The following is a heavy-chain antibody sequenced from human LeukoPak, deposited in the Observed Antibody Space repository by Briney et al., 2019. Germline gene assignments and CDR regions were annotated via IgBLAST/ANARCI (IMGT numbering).Heavy chain of an antibody. Sequence: PGGSLRLSCAASGFTFSTYGTHWVRQAPGKGLEWVAFIRYDGSNKYDADSVKGRFTISRDNAKNSLYLQMNSLRAEDTAVYYCARDPLSSSSFDLWGQGTLVTVSS. CDR1: GFTFSTYG. D-gene: IGHD6-13*01. J-gene: IGHJ4*02. CDR3: ARDPLSSSSFDL. V-gene: IGHV3-30*02. CDR2: IRYDGSNK.